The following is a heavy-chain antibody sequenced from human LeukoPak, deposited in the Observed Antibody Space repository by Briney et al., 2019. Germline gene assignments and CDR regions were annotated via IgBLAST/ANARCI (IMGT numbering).Heavy chain of an antibody. Sequence: SETLSLTCTVSGGSISSYYWNWIRQPAGKGLEWIGRIQRSGNTIYNPSLKSRATMSVDKSKNQFSLKLTSVTAADTAVYYCARDEGSGWYDYWGQGTLVTVSS. CDR1: GGSISSYY. CDR2: IQRSGNT. D-gene: IGHD6-19*01. J-gene: IGHJ4*02. V-gene: IGHV4-4*07. CDR3: ARDEGSGWYDY.